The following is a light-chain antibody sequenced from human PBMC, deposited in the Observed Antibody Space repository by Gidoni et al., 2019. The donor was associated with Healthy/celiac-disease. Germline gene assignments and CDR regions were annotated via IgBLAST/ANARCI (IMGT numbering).Light chain of an antibody. CDR2: GKN. CDR1: SLRSYY. CDR3: NSRDSSGNHEV. Sequence: SSELNQYPAVSVAFGQTVRITCQGDSLRSYYASWYQQKPGQAPVLVIYGKNNRPSGIPDRFSGSSSGNTASLTITGAQAEDEADYYCNSRDSSGNHEVFGVGTKLTVL. V-gene: IGLV3-19*01. J-gene: IGLJ3*02.